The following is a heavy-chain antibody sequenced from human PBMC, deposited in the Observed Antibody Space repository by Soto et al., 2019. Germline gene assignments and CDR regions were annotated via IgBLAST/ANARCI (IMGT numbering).Heavy chain of an antibody. V-gene: IGHV4-34*01. CDR3: ARQTIDYYDSSGYSPRFDY. J-gene: IGHJ4*02. D-gene: IGHD3-22*01. Sequence: SETLSLTCAVYGGSFSGYYWSWIRQPPGKGLEWIGEINHSGSTNYNPSLKSRVTISVDTSKNQFSLKLSSVTAADTAVYYCARQTIDYYDSSGYSPRFDYWGQGTLVTVSS. CDR1: GGSFSGYY. CDR2: INHSGST.